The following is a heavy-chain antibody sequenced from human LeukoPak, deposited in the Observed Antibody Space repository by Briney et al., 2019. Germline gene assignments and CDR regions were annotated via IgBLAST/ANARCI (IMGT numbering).Heavy chain of an antibody. J-gene: IGHJ4*02. Sequence: WGSLRLSCVASGFTFSTYTFNWVRQAPGKGLEWLSYISSGGLTIFYADSVKGRFTISRDNTKNSIFLDMTNLRAEDTAVYYCARDFDYGDYIDFWGQGTLVAVSS. CDR2: ISSGGLTI. CDR1: GFTFSTYT. V-gene: IGHV3-48*04. CDR3: ARDFDYGDYIDF. D-gene: IGHD4/OR15-4a*01.